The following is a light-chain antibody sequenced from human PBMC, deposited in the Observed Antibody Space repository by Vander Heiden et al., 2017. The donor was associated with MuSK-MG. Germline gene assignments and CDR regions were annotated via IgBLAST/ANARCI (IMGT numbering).Light chain of an antibody. Sequence: DIQMTQSPSSLSASVGDRVTITCQASQDISNYLNWYQQKPGKAPKLLIYDASNLETGVPSRFSGSGSGTDFTFTISSLQPEDIATYCCQQDDNLQTFGGWTKVEIK. V-gene: IGKV1-33*01. CDR3: QQDDNLQT. CDR1: QDISNY. CDR2: DAS. J-gene: IGKJ4*01.